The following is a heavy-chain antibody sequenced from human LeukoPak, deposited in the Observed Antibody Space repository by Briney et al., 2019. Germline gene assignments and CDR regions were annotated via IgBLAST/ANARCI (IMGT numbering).Heavy chain of an antibody. V-gene: IGHV7-4-1*02. CDR1: GYTFTEYT. CDR3: ARGNPYYFDY. Sequence: ASVKVSCKASGYTFTEYTMDWARQAPGQGPEWMGWINTNTGNPTYAQGFTGRFVFSLDTPVSTAYLQISSLKAEDTAVYYCARGNPYYFDYWGQGTLVTVSS. J-gene: IGHJ4*02. CDR2: INTNTGNP.